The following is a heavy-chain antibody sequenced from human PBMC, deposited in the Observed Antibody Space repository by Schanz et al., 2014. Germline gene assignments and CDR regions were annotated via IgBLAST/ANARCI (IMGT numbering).Heavy chain of an antibody. Sequence: QVQLVQSGAEVKKPGSSVTVSCKASRSTFSSYTINWLRQAPGQGLEWMGRIIPILGIANYAQKFQGRVTITADRSTSTAYMELSSLRSEDTAVYYCARGYGDSPTDFWGQGTLVTVSS. V-gene: IGHV1-69*02. CDR2: IIPILGIA. CDR1: RSTFSSYT. J-gene: IGHJ4*02. D-gene: IGHD4-17*01. CDR3: ARGYGDSPTDF.